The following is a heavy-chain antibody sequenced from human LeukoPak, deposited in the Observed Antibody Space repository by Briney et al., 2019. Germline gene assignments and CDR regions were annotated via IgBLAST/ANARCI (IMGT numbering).Heavy chain of an antibody. V-gene: IGHV3-23*01. D-gene: IGHD6-6*01. CDR1: GFTLTSYA. J-gene: IGHJ4*02. Sequence: GGSLRLSCAASGFTLTSYAMSWVRQATGKRLEWVSAISASGGTTLYADSVKGRFTISRDSSKNTLYVQMNSLRAEDTAVYYCAKVSSSALDYWGQGTLVAVSS. CDR3: AKVSSSALDY. CDR2: ISASGGTT.